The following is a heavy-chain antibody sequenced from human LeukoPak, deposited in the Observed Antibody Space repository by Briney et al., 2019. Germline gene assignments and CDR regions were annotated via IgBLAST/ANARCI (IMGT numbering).Heavy chain of an antibody. V-gene: IGHV3-23*01. CDR2: ISGSGGST. D-gene: IGHD3-22*01. J-gene: IGHJ4*02. CDR1: GFTFSSYA. Sequence: GGSLRLPCAASGFTFSSYAMSWVRQAPGKGLEWVSAISGSGGSTYYADSVKGRFTISRDNSKNTLYLQMNSLRAEDTAVYYCAKFLWCSGYYYYDYWGQGTLVTVSS. CDR3: AKFLWCSGYYYYDY.